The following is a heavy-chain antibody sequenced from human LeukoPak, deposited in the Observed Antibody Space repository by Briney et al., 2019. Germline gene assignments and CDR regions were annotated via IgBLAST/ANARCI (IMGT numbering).Heavy chain of an antibody. D-gene: IGHD6-19*01. Sequence: QPGRSLRLSCAASGFTFDNYAMHWVRQAPGKGLEWLSIISWNSGYIGYADSVKGRFTISRDNAKKSLDLQMNSLRAEDTAFYYCAKVRGTYSSGYFFDYWGQGTLVTVSS. V-gene: IGHV3-9*01. J-gene: IGHJ4*02. CDR2: ISWNSGYI. CDR1: GFTFDNYA. CDR3: AKVRGTYSSGYFFDY.